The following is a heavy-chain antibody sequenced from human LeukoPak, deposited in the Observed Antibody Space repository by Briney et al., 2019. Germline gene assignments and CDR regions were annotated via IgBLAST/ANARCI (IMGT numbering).Heavy chain of an antibody. Sequence: GGSLRLSCAASGFTFDDYAMHWVRQAPGKGLEWVSGISWNSGSIGYADSVKGRFTISRDNAKNSLYLQMNSLRAEDTAVYYCAKDGSGYGYPYYFDYWGQGTLVTVSS. CDR3: AKDGSGYGYPYYFDY. V-gene: IGHV3-9*01. CDR1: GFTFDDYA. D-gene: IGHD5-18*01. CDR2: ISWNSGSI. J-gene: IGHJ4*02.